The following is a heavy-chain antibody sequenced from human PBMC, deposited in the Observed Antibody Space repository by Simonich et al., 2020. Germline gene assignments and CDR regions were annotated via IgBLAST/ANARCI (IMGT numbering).Heavy chain of an antibody. Sequence: QLQLQESGPGLVKPSETLSLTCTVSGGSISSSSYYWGWIRQPPGKGLEWIGSSHYRGSTYYNPSLKSRVTISVDTSKNQFSLKLSSVTAADTAVYYCARQRVLMVYAIDYWGQGTLVTVSS. D-gene: IGHD2-8*01. CDR2: SHYRGST. CDR1: GGSISSSSYY. J-gene: IGHJ4*02. V-gene: IGHV4-39*01. CDR3: ARQRVLMVYAIDY.